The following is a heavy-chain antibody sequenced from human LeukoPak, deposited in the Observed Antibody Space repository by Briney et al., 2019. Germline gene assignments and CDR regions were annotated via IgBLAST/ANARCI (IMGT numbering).Heavy chain of an antibody. CDR1: GFTFSSYS. V-gene: IGHV3-21*01. D-gene: IGHD2-15*01. J-gene: IGHJ4*02. CDR2: ISSSSSYI. Sequence: GGSLRLSCAASGFTFSSYSMNWVRQAPGKGLEWVSSISSSSSYIYYADSVKGRFTISRDNAQNSLYLQMNSLRAGDTAVYYCARDIEKLYPESGDYWGQGTLVTVSS. CDR3: ARDIEKLYPESGDY.